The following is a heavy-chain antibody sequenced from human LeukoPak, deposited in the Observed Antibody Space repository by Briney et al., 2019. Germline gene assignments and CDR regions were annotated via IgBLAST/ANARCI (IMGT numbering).Heavy chain of an antibody. Sequence: PGGSLRLSCAASGFTFSSYAMSWVRQAPGKGLEWVSAISGSGGSTCYADSVKGRFTISRDNAKNSLYLQMNSLRAEDTAVYYCARGWGTLDYWSQGTQVTVSS. CDR1: GFTFSSYA. V-gene: IGHV3-23*01. J-gene: IGHJ4*02. CDR2: ISGSGGST. D-gene: IGHD7-27*01. CDR3: ARGWGTLDY.